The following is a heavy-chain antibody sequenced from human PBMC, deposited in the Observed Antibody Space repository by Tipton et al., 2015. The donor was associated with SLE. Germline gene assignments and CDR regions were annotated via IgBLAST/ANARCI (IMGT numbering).Heavy chain of an antibody. V-gene: IGHV4-59*01. CDR3: ARAEGSWDAFDI. D-gene: IGHD2-15*01. Sequence: TLSLTCTVSGGSISSYYWSWIRQPPGGGLEWIGYIYYSGSTNYNPSLKSRVTISVDTSKNQFSLKLSSVTAADTAVYYCARAEGSWDAFDIWGQGTMVTVSS. CDR2: IYYSGST. J-gene: IGHJ3*02. CDR1: GGSISSYY.